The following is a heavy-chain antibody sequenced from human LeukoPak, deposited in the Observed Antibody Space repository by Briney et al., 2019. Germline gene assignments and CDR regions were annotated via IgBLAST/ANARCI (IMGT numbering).Heavy chain of an antibody. CDR1: GGSFSGYF. Sequence: PSETLSLTCAVSGGSFSGYFWNWIRQLPGKGLEWIGEVNHSGNTNYNPSLKSRVTISIDTSKNHFSLKLSSVTAADTAVYFCARGGYDLNFDYWGQGALVTVSS. CDR3: ARGGYDLNFDY. D-gene: IGHD5-12*01. V-gene: IGHV4-34*01. CDR2: VNHSGNT. J-gene: IGHJ4*02.